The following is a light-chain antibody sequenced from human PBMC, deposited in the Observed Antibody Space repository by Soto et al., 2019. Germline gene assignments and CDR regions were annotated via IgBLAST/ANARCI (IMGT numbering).Light chain of an antibody. V-gene: IGKV3-15*01. J-gene: IGKJ2*01. CDR3: QQGHYWPLT. CDR2: GAS. Sequence: EIVMTQSPATLSVSPGESATLSCRASQSISSELAWYQQKPGQPPRLLIYGASTRATGVPTRFTGSGSASYFPLTISGLQSEDFAVYYCQQGHYWPLTFGQGTRLEI. CDR1: QSISSE.